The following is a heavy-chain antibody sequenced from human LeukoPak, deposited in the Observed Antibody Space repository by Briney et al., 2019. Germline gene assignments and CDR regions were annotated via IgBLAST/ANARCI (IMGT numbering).Heavy chain of an antibody. J-gene: IGHJ3*02. Sequence: PSETLSLTCAVYGGSFSGYYWSWIRQPPGKGLEWIGEINHSGSTNYNPSLKSRVTISVDTSKNQFSLKLSSVTAADTAVYYCARKRRDIVVVPALRRGAFDIWGQGTMVTVSS. V-gene: IGHV4-34*01. CDR1: GGSFSGYY. CDR3: ARKRRDIVVVPALRRGAFDI. CDR2: INHSGST. D-gene: IGHD2-2*01.